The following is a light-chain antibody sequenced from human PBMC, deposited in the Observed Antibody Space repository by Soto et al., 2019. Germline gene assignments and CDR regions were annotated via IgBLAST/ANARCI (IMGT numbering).Light chain of an antibody. CDR1: QSISSW. Sequence: DIPMTQSPSTLSASVGDRVTITCRASQSISSWLAWYQQKPGKAPKLLIYKASSLESGGPSRFSGSGSGTEFTLTISSLQPDDFSNYYCQQYNSYPYTFGQGTKLEIK. J-gene: IGKJ2*01. CDR2: KAS. V-gene: IGKV1-5*03. CDR3: QQYNSYPYT.